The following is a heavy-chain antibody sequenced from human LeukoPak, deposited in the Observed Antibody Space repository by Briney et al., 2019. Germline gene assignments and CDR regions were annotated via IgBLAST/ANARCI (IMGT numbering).Heavy chain of an antibody. CDR2: IRYDGTNT. D-gene: IGHD2-2*01. CDR3: SRDRHCIGSTCYGL. Sequence: GGSLTLSCVASGFTFSTFGMHWVRRAPGRGLEWVAFIRYDGTNTYYADSVKGRFTISRDNSKNTLYLLLNALRAEDTAVYYCSRDRHCIGSTCYGLWGQGTRVTASS. CDR1: GFTFSTFG. J-gene: IGHJ4*02. V-gene: IGHV3-30*02.